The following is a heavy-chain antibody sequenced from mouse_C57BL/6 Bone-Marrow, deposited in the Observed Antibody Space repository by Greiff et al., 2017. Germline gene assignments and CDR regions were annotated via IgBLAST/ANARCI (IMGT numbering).Heavy chain of an antibody. V-gene: IGHV14-4*01. D-gene: IGHD1-1*01. Sequence: VQLQQSGAELVRPGASVKLSCTASGFNIKDDYMHWVKQRPEQGLEWIGWIDPENGDTEYASKFQGKATVTADTSSNTAYLQLSSLTSEDAAVSYCTVDYYGSSWGFAYGYQGTLVTVTA. J-gene: IGHJ3*01. CDR1: GFNIKDDY. CDR3: TVDYYGSSWGFAY. CDR2: IDPENGDT.